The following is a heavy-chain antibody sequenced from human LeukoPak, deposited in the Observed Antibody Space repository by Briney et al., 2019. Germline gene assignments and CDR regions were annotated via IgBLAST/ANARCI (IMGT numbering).Heavy chain of an antibody. D-gene: IGHD6-13*01. CDR2: IKQDGSEK. J-gene: IGHJ4*02. V-gene: IGHV3-7*01. CDR3: ARNIITSSWYLHFDY. CDR1: GFTFSSYW. Sequence: GSLRLSCSASGFTFSSYWMSWVRQSPGRGLEWVANIKQDGSEKYYVDSVRGRFTISRDSARNSLYLQMSSLRAEDTAVYFCARNIITSSWYLHFDYWGQGTLVTVSS.